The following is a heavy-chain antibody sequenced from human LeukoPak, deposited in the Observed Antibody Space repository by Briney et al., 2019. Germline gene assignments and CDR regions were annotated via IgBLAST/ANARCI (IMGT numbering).Heavy chain of an antibody. V-gene: IGHV1-2*02. J-gene: IGHJ4*02. CDR3: ASRYDYGDYVQPLDY. CDR2: INSNSGGT. CDR1: GYTFTGYY. D-gene: IGHD4-17*01. Sequence: ASVKVSCKASGYTFTGYYMHWVRQAPGQGLEWMGWINSNSGGTNYAQKFQGRVTMTRDTSISTAYMELSRLRSDDTAVYYCASRYDYGDYVQPLDYWGQGTLVTVSS.